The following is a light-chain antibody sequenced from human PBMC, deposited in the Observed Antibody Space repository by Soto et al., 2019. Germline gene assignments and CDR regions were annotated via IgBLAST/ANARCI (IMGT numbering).Light chain of an antibody. V-gene: IGKV3D-20*01. J-gene: IGKJ4*01. CDR3: QQYGSSPS. CDR1: QSVSTNY. Sequence: EVVLTQSPATLSLSPDERATLHCWASQSVSTNYLAWYHQKPGLAPRLLIYDASSRATGISDRFSGSGSGTDFTLTISRLEPEDFAVYYCQQYGSSPSFGGGTKV. CDR2: DAS.